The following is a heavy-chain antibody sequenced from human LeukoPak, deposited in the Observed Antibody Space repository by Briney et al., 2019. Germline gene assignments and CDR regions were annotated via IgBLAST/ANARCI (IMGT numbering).Heavy chain of an antibody. Sequence: SETLSLTCTVSGGSISSYYGSWIRQPPGKGLEWIGYISYSGSTNYNPSLKSRFTTSVDTYKNQFSLKLTSVTAADTAVYYCARQHIYSYYGMDVWGQGTTVTVSS. CDR3: ARQHIYSYYGMDV. CDR1: GGSISSYY. CDR2: ISYSGST. J-gene: IGHJ6*02. V-gene: IGHV4-59*08.